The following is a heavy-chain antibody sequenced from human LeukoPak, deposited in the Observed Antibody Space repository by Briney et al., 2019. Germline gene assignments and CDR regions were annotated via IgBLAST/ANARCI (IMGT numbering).Heavy chain of an antibody. J-gene: IGHJ4*02. D-gene: IGHD2-2*02. CDR3: ARVELGYCSSTSCYTPYYFDY. CDR1: GGTFSSYT. V-gene: IGHV1-69*02. Sequence: SVKVSYKXSGGTFSSYTISWVRQSPGQGLERMGRIIPILGIANYAQKFQGRVTITADKSTSTAYMELSSLRSEDTAVYYCARVELGYCSSTSCYTPYYFDYWGQGTLVTVSS. CDR2: IIPILGIA.